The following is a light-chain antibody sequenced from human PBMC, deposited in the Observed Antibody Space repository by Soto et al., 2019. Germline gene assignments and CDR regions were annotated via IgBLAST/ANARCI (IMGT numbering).Light chain of an antibody. CDR2: DAS. CDR3: QQRSSSPRT. CDR1: QSVSSF. Sequence: EIVLTQSPATLSLSPGERATLSCRASQSVSSFLGWYQQKPGQAPRLVIYDASYRATGIPGRFSGTGSGTDFTLTISSLEPEDFAVYYCQQRSSSPRTFGQGTKLEIK. J-gene: IGKJ2*01. V-gene: IGKV3-11*01.